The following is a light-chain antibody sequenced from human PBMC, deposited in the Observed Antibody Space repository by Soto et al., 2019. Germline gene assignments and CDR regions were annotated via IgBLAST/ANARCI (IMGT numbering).Light chain of an antibody. Sequence: QSVLTQAASVSGSPGQSITISCTGSSSDVGSYNLVSWYQQYPGKAPKVMIYEGTKRPSGVSNRFSGSKSGNTASLTISGLQAEDEADYYCCSYAGSNTYVFGTGTNVTVL. CDR1: SSDVGSYNL. J-gene: IGLJ1*01. CDR2: EGT. CDR3: CSYAGSNTYV. V-gene: IGLV2-23*01.